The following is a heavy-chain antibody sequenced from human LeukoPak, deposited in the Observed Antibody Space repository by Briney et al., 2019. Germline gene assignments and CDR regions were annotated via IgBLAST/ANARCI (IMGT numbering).Heavy chain of an antibody. J-gene: IGHJ3*02. CDR3: ASIGLRYFDWLLYPPDAFDI. V-gene: IGHV4-34*01. D-gene: IGHD3-9*01. Sequence: SETLSLTCAVYGESFSGYYWSWIRQPPGKGLEWIGEINHSGSTNYDPSLKSRVTISVDTSKNQFSLKLSSVTAADTAVYYCASIGLRYFDWLLYPPDAFDIWGQGTMITVSS. CDR2: INHSGST. CDR1: GESFSGYY.